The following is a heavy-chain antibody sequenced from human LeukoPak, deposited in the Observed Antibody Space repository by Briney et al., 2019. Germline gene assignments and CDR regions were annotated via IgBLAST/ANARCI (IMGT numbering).Heavy chain of an antibody. Sequence: SETLSLTCTVSGGSISSGDYYWSWIRQPPGKGLEWIGYIYYSGSTYYNPSLKSRVTISVDTSKNQFSLKLSSVTAADTAVYYCASSITMLVVVNWGQGTLVTVSS. D-gene: IGHD3-22*01. V-gene: IGHV4-30-4*01. J-gene: IGHJ4*02. CDR2: IYYSGST. CDR3: ASSITMLVVVN. CDR1: GGSISSGDYY.